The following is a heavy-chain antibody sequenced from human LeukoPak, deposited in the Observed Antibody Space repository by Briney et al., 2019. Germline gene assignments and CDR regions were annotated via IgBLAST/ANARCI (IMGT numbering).Heavy chain of an antibody. J-gene: IGHJ4*02. CDR2: ISGSGGST. CDR1: GFTVSSKY. Sequence: GGSLRLSCAASGFTVSSKYMSWVRQAPGKGLEWVSAISGSGGSTYYADSVKGRFTISRDNSKNTLSLQVNSLRAEDTAVYYCAKDIALLWFGELFGLDYWGQGTLVTVSS. V-gene: IGHV3-23*01. CDR3: AKDIALLWFGELFGLDY. D-gene: IGHD3-10*01.